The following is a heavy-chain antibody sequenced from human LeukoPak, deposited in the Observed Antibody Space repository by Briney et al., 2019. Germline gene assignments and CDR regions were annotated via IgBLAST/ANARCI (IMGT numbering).Heavy chain of an antibody. Sequence: PSQTLSLTCAISGDSVSSNSAAWNWTRQSPSRGLEWLGRTYYRSKWYNDYAVSVKSRITINPDTSKNQFSLQLNSVTPEDTAVYYCAREGGGVAGTLPCWFDPWGQGTLVTVSS. CDR1: GDSVSSNSAA. J-gene: IGHJ5*02. D-gene: IGHD6-19*01. V-gene: IGHV6-1*01. CDR3: AREGGGVAGTLPCWFDP. CDR2: TYYRSKWYN.